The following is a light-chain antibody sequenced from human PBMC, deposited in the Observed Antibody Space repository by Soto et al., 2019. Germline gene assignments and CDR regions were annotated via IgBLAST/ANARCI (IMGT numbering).Light chain of an antibody. Sequence: AIRMTQSPSSFSASTGDRVTITCRASQGISTYLAWYQQRPGKAPKLLIYAASTLQSGVPSRFSGSGSGTDFTLTISCLQSEDFANYYCQQYYIYPRTFGHGNKVEI. CDR3: QQYYIYPRT. V-gene: IGKV1-8*01. J-gene: IGKJ1*01. CDR2: AAS. CDR1: QGISTY.